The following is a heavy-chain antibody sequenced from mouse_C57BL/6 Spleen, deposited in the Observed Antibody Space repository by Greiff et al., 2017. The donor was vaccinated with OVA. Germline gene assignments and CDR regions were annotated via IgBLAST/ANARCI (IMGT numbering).Heavy chain of an antibody. V-gene: IGHV1-15*01. CDR3: TRKWMYYFDY. J-gene: IGHJ2*01. Sequence: QVQLQQSGPELVKPGASVTLSCKASGYTFTDYEMHWVKQTPVHGLEWIGAIDPETGGTAYNQKFKGKAILTADKSSSTAYMELRSLTSEDSAVYYCTRKWMYYFDYWGQGTTLTVSS. D-gene: IGHD1-3*01. CDR2: IDPETGGT. CDR1: GYTFTDYE.